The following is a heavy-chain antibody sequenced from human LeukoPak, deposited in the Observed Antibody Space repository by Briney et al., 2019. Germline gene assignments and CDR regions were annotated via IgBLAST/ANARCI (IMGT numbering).Heavy chain of an antibody. J-gene: IGHJ5*02. CDR1: GYTFTGYY. V-gene: IGHV1-2*02. D-gene: IGHD3-10*01. Sequence: ASVKVSCKASGYTFTGYYMHWVRQAPGQGLEWMGWINPNSGGTNYAQKFQGRGTITRDTSITTAYMHLSTLRSDYTPLYYCARDPGVLLSFGGPENWFDPWGQGTLVTVSS. CDR3: ARDPGVLLSFGGPENWFDP. CDR2: INPNSGGT.